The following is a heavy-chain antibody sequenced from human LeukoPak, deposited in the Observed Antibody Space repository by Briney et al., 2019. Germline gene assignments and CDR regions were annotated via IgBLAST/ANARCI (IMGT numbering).Heavy chain of an antibody. CDR3: ARDRGGAFDI. CDR2: IRSDGSNK. V-gene: IGHV3-30*02. Sequence: GGSLRLSCAGSGFSFSSYGMHWVRQAPGKGLEWMAFIRSDGSNKYYADSVKGRFTISRDNAKNSLYLQMNSLRAEDTAVYYCARDRGGAFDIWGQGTMVTVSS. CDR1: GFSFSSYG. D-gene: IGHD3-10*01. J-gene: IGHJ3*02.